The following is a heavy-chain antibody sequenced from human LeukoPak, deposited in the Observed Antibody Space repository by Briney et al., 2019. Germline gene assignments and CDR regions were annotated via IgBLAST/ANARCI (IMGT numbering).Heavy chain of an antibody. V-gene: IGHV1-8*03. Sequence: ASVKVSCKASGYTFTSYDINWVRQATGQGLEWMGWMNPNSGNTGYAQKFQGRVTITRNISISTAYMELSSLRSEDTAVYYCARGGSSSFNWFDPWGQGTLVTVSS. D-gene: IGHD6-13*01. CDR2: MNPNSGNT. CDR1: GYTFTSYD. CDR3: ARGGSSSFNWFDP. J-gene: IGHJ5*02.